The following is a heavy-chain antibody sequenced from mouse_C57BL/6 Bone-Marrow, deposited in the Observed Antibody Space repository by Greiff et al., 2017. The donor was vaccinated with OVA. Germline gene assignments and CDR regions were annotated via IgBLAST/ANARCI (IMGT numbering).Heavy chain of an antibody. V-gene: IGHV1-59*01. D-gene: IGHD2-2*01. Sequence: VQLQQPGAELVRPGTSVKLSCKASGYTFTSYWMPWVKQRPGQGLEWIGVIDPSDSYTNYNQKFKGKATLTVDTSSSTAYMQLSSLTSEDSAVYYCARGGNYGYLYYFDYWGQGTTLTVSS. CDR2: IDPSDSYT. J-gene: IGHJ2*01. CDR1: GYTFTSYW. CDR3: ARGGNYGYLYYFDY.